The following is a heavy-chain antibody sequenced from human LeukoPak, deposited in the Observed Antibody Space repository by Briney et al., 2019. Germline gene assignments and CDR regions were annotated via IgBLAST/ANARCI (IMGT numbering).Heavy chain of an antibody. V-gene: IGHV3-20*04. CDR1: GFIFDDYG. D-gene: IGHD6-13*01. J-gene: IGHJ4*02. CDR3: ARDLYSSSFSSSWYTMDY. CDR2: INWNGGST. Sequence: TGGSLRLSCAASGFIFDDYGMSWVRQAPGKGLEWVSGINWNGGSTGYADSVKGRFTISRDNAKNSLYLQMNSLRAEDTAVYYCARDLYSSSFSSSWYTMDYWGQGTLVTASS.